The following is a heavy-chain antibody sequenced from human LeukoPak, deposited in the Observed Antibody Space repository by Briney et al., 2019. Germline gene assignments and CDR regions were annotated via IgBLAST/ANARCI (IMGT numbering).Heavy chain of an antibody. D-gene: IGHD5-12*01. V-gene: IGHV3-48*01. CDR2: ISGSTTSGSSSFV. Sequence: GKSMRLSCAASGFIFSSHSMNWVRQAPGKGLGWLSYISGSTTSGSSSFVNYADSVKGRFTISRDNSKNSLYLQMKGLRVEDTAVYYCARDWAMIDWGQGTLVTVSS. J-gene: IGHJ4*02. CDR1: GFIFSSHS. CDR3: ARDWAMID.